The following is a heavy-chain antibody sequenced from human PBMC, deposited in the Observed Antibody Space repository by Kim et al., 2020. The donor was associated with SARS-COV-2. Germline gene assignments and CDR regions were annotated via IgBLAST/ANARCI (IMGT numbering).Heavy chain of an antibody. V-gene: IGHV4-39*01. D-gene: IGHD3-16*02. CDR3: ARLGQPSRLMITFGGVIGAPPDAFDI. J-gene: IGHJ3*02. Sequence: SETLSLTCTVSGGSISSSSYYWGWIRQPPGKGLEWIGSIYYSGSTYYNPSLKSRVTISVDTSKNQFSLKLSSVTAADTAVYYCARLGQPSRLMITFGGVIGAPPDAFDIWGQGTMVTVSS. CDR1: GGSISSSSYY. CDR2: IYYSGST.